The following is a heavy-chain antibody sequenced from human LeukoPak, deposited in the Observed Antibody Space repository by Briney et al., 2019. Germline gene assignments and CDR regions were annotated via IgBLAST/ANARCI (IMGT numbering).Heavy chain of an antibody. V-gene: IGHV3-23*01. J-gene: IGHJ5*02. Sequence: GGSLRLSCAASGFTFSSYAMSWVRQAPGKGLEWVSTISASGGGTFYADSVKGRFTISRDNSKNTLYLQMNSLRAEDTAVYYCARGSDFVGGWFDPWGQGTLVTVSS. CDR1: GFTFSSYA. CDR3: ARGSDFVGGWFDP. CDR2: ISASGGGT. D-gene: IGHD2-21*02.